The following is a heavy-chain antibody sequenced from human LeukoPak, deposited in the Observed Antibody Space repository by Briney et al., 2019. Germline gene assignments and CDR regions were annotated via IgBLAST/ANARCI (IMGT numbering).Heavy chain of an antibody. Sequence: GASVKVSCKASGYTFTGYYMHWVRQAPGQGLEWMGWITPNSGDTHYAQKFQGRVTMTRDTSISTAYMELSRLRSEDTAVYYCARDHPNYDILTGYGDGFDYWGQGTLVTVSS. D-gene: IGHD3-9*01. CDR1: GYTFTGYY. V-gene: IGHV1-2*02. J-gene: IGHJ4*02. CDR3: ARDHPNYDILTGYGDGFDY. CDR2: ITPNSGDT.